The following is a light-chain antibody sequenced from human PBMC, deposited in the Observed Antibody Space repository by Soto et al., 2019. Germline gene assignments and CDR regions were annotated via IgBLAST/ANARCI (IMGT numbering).Light chain of an antibody. CDR3: QQRSNWPTWT. CDR2: DAS. V-gene: IGKV3-11*01. CDR1: QSVSSY. J-gene: IGKJ1*01. Sequence: EIVLTQSPATLSLSPGERATLSCRASQSVSSYLAWYQQKPGQAPRLLIYDASNRATGIPARFSGSGSGTDSTLNISSTEPEAFPVYYCQQRSNWPTWTSGQGTKV.